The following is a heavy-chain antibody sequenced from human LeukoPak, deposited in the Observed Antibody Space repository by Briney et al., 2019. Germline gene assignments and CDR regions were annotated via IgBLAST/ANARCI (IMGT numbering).Heavy chain of an antibody. CDR1: GFTFSSYD. CDR3: ARDVRPDY. CDR2: IKQDGTEK. Sequence: GGSLRLSCAASGFTFSSYDMHRVRQAPGEGLEWVANIKQDGTEKYYMDSVKGRFPISRDNAKNSLYLQMNALRAEDTAVYYCARDVRPDYWGQGTLVTVST. V-gene: IGHV3-7*04. D-gene: IGHD6-6*01. J-gene: IGHJ4*02.